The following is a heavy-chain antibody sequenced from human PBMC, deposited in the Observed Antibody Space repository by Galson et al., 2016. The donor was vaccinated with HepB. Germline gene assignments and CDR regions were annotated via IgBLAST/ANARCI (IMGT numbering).Heavy chain of an antibody. D-gene: IGHD6-19*01. CDR2: ISSDGSNK. CDR1: RLTFSRYG. J-gene: IGHJ4*02. V-gene: IGHV3-30*18. CDR3: AKDRPYSSGWSGEIGS. Sequence: SLRLSCAASRLTFSRYGMHWVRQAPGKGLEWVAVISSDGSNKYYADSLKGRFTISRDNSKNTLYLQMNSLRPEDTAVYYCAKDRPYSSGWSGEIGSWGQGTLVTVSS.